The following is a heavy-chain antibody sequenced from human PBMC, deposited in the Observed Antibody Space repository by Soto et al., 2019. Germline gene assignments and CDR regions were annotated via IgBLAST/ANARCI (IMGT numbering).Heavy chain of an antibody. D-gene: IGHD5-12*01. J-gene: IGHJ6*02. CDR2: IRVNNGDT. Sequence: ASVKASCKASGDTFTNSGFSWVRQAPGQGLEWVGWIRVNNGDTHYAQKLQGRVTMTTDTSTSTAFMELRSLRSDDTAVYYCARGRRGYDENKNNYYYGMDVWGQGTTVTVS. CDR3: ARGRRGYDENKNNYYYGMDV. V-gene: IGHV1-18*01. CDR1: GDTFTNSG.